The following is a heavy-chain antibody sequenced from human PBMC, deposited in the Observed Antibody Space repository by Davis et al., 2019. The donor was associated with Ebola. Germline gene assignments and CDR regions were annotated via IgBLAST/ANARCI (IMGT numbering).Heavy chain of an antibody. CDR3: ARTVDLDF. V-gene: IGHV3-69-1*01. D-gene: IGHD4-11*01. CDR1: GFTVSSNY. J-gene: IGHJ4*02. CDR2: ISDSGTP. Sequence: GESLKISCAASGFTVSSNYMSWVRQAPGKGLEWVSYISDSGTPSYAESVKGRFTISRDNARNSLSLQMTNLRAEDTAVYYCARTVDLDFWDQGTRVTVSS.